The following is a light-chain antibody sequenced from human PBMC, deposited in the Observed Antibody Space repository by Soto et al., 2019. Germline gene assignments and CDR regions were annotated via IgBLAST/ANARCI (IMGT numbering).Light chain of an antibody. CDR2: DAS. CDR1: QDIRSW. V-gene: IGKV1-12*01. Sequence: DIQIAQSTTSVSASVGDIVTITCRASQDIRSWLAWYQQRPGKAPKLLVYDASSLQSGVPSRFSRSGSAAAVTLIISGSLPKDFATYHCQQLNASGFTIGVGTRLEI. CDR3: QQLNASGFT. J-gene: IGKJ5*01.